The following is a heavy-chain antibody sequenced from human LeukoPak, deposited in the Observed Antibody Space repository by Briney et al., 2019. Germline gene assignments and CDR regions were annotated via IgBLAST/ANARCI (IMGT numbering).Heavy chain of an antibody. V-gene: IGHV3-53*01. CDR3: ASCYYDSSGYYFDY. Sequence: PGGSLRLSCAASGFTVSSNYMSWVRQAPGKGLEWVSVIYSGGSTYYADSVKGRFTISRDNSKNTLYLQMNSLRAEDTAVYYCASCYYDSSGYYFDYWGQGTLVTVSS. J-gene: IGHJ4*02. D-gene: IGHD3-22*01. CDR2: IYSGGST. CDR1: GFTVSSNY.